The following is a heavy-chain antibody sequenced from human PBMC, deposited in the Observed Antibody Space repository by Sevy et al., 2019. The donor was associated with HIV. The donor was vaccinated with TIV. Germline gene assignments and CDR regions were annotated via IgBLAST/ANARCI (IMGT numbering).Heavy chain of an antibody. Sequence: GGSLRLSCAASGFTFSSYAMSWVRQAPGKGLEGVSAISGSGGSTYYADSVKGRFTISRDNSKNTLHLQMNSLRAEDTAVYYCAKRSAARDGYWGQGTLVTVSS. CDR2: ISGSGGST. D-gene: IGHD6-25*01. CDR1: GFTFSSYA. J-gene: IGHJ4*02. V-gene: IGHV3-23*01. CDR3: AKRSAARDGY.